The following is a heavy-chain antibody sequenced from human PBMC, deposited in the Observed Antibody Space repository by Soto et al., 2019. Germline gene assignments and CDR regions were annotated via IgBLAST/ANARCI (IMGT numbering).Heavy chain of an antibody. J-gene: IGHJ4*02. V-gene: IGHV4-4*07. CDR3: AREGSYSAYNFAHGIQLWSFDF. Sequence: PSETLSLTCTVSGGSINTFYWSWVRQPAGKGLEWIGRIFSNGSTSFNPSLESRVAVSVDTSNNHFSLNLSSVTAADMAVYYCAREGSYSAYNFAHGIQLWSFDFWGQGALVTVSS. CDR1: GGSINTFY. CDR2: IFSNGST. D-gene: IGHD5-12*01.